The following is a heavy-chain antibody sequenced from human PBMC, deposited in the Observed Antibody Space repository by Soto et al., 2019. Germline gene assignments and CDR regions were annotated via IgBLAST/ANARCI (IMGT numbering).Heavy chain of an antibody. Sequence: GGSLRLSCAASGFTFSSYAMSWVRQAPGKGLEWVSAISGSGGSTYYADSVKGRFTISRDNSKNTLYLQMNSLRAEDTAVYYCARGRPGGGVKRNWFDPWGPGTLVTVSS. V-gene: IGHV3-23*01. CDR3: ARGRPGGGVKRNWFDP. CDR2: ISGSGGST. D-gene: IGHD2-8*02. CDR1: GFTFSSYA. J-gene: IGHJ5*02.